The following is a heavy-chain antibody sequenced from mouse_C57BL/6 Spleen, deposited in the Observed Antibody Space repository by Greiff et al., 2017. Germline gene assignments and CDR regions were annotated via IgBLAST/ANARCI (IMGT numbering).Heavy chain of an antibody. CDR3: SSYSNYDFDY. CDR2: FHPNIGSI. V-gene: IGHV1-64*01. Sequence: VQLQQPGAELVKPGASVKLSCKASGYTFTSYWMHWVKQRPGQGLEWIGMFHPNIGSINYNEKFKTKATLTVDQSSSTSYMQLSNLTSEDSAVSICSSYSNYDFDYWGQGTTLTVSS. D-gene: IGHD2-5*01. CDR1: GYTFTSYW. J-gene: IGHJ2*01.